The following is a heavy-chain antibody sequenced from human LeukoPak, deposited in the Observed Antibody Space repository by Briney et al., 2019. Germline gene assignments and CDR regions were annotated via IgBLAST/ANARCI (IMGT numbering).Heavy chain of an antibody. Sequence: SETLSLTCTVSGGSISSYYWSWIRQPPGKGLEWIGYIYYSGSTNYNPSLKSRVTISVDTSKNQFSLKLSSVTAADTAVYYYAGVTYNWNDVGYYGMDVWGQGTTVTVSS. CDR2: IYYSGST. CDR3: AGVTYNWNDVGYYGMDV. CDR1: GGSISSYY. D-gene: IGHD1-20*01. J-gene: IGHJ6*02. V-gene: IGHV4-59*08.